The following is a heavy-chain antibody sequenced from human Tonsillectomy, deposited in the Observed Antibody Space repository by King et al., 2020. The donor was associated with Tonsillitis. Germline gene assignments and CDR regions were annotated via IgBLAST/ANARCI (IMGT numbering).Heavy chain of an antibody. V-gene: IGHV3-30-3*01. J-gene: IGHJ4*02. D-gene: IGHD5-18*01. CDR1: RFVFSDYA. Sequence: VQLVESGGGVVQPGRSLRLSCVASRFVFSDYAMHWVRQAPGKGPEGVALISSGGDDEYYAGSVKGRFTISRDNSKNTLFLQMNRLTSEDTAVYYCARDRETYGYLPFDFWGQGTLVTVSS. CDR2: ISSGGDDE. CDR3: ARDRETYGYLPFDF.